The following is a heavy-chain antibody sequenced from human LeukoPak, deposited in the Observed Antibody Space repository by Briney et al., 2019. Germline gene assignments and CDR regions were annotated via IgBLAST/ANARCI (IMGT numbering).Heavy chain of an antibody. V-gene: IGHV3-7*04. D-gene: IGHD3-10*01. J-gene: IGHJ4*02. CDR3: ARDSHRLNSMIRGVVIDY. CDR2: IKEDGSEE. Sequence: GGSLRLSCAASGFMFSSYWMAWVRQAPGKGLEWVASIKEDGSEENYVDSIKGRLTISRDNGKNSLYLQMNSLRAEDTAVYYCARDSHRLNSMIRGVVIDYWGQGILVTASS. CDR1: GFMFSSYW.